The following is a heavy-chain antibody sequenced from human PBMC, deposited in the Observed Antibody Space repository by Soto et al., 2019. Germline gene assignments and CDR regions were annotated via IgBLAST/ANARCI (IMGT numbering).Heavy chain of an antibody. Sequence: EVQLVESGGGLVQPGGSLRLSCAASGFTFSSYWMHWVRQAPGKGLVWVSRINSDGSSTSYADSVKGRFTISRDNAKNTLYLKMNSLGDEDTALYYCARGGSLNWYFDLWGRGTLVTVSS. J-gene: IGHJ2*01. CDR1: GFTFSSYW. CDR3: ARGGSLNWYFDL. D-gene: IGHD1-26*01. V-gene: IGHV3-74*01. CDR2: INSDGSST.